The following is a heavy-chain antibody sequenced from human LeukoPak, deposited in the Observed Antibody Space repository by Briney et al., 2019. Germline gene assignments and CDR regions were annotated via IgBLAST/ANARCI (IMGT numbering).Heavy chain of an antibody. D-gene: IGHD3-16*01. CDR1: GFSFTTHA. CDR2: IYSGGTT. V-gene: IGHV3-53*01. Sequence: GGSLRLSCVASGFSFTTHAMGWVRQAPGKGLEWVSVIYSGGTTYYADSVKGRFTISRDNSKNTLYLQMNSLRAEDTAVYHCARVNGGLSSFYGMDVWGQGTTVIVSS. J-gene: IGHJ6*02. CDR3: ARVNGGLSSFYGMDV.